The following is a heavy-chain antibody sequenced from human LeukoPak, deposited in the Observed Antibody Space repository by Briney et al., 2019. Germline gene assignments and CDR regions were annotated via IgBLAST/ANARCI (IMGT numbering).Heavy chain of an antibody. Sequence: GGSLRLSCAASGFTFNRYNMNWVRRAPGKGLEWVSSISTSSSYIYYADSVRGRFTISRDNAKNSLYLQMNSLKTEDTAVYYCTTGTLGVRDYYYYYMDVWGKGTTVTISS. CDR2: ISTSSSYI. J-gene: IGHJ6*03. D-gene: IGHD1-14*01. CDR3: TTGTLGVRDYYYYYMDV. CDR1: GFTFNRYN. V-gene: IGHV3-21*03.